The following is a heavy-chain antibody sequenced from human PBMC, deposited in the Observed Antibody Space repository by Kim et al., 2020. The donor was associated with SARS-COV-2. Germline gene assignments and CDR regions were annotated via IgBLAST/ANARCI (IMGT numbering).Heavy chain of an antibody. CDR1: GGSFSGYY. D-gene: IGHD6-13*01. CDR2: INHSGST. V-gene: IGHV4-34*01. CDR3: ASFGYSSSWYWGGDYYYYGMDV. J-gene: IGHJ6*02. Sequence: SETLSLTCAVYGGSFSGYYWSWIRLPPGQGLEWIGEINHSGSTNYNPSLKSRVTIPVDTSKNQFSLKLSSVTAADTAVYYCASFGYSSSWYWGGDYYYYGMDVWGHGATGTVSS.